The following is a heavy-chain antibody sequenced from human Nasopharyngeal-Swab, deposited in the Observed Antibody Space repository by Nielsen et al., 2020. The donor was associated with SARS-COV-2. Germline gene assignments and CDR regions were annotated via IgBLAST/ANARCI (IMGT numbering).Heavy chain of an antibody. D-gene: IGHD3-22*01. J-gene: IGHJ4*02. CDR2: INPNSGGT. CDR3: ARNDSSGYGY. Sequence: WVRQAPGQGLEWMGRINPNSGGTNYAQKFQGRVTMTRDTSISTAYMELSRLRSDDTAVYYCARNDSSGYGYWGQGTLVPVSS. V-gene: IGHV1-2*06.